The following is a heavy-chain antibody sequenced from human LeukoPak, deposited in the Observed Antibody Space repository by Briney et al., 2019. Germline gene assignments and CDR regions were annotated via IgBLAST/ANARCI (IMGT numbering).Heavy chain of an antibody. Sequence: PGGSLRLSCAASGFTLSSYAMSWVRQAPGKGLEWVSAISVSGNTYHADSVKGRFTISRDSSKSTLYLQMNRLRAEDAAVYYCAKTWGYGSGSSLYYYYYMDVWGKGTTVTISS. CDR1: GFTLSSYA. CDR3: AKTWGYGSGSSLYYYYYMDV. J-gene: IGHJ6*03. V-gene: IGHV3-23*01. D-gene: IGHD3-10*01. CDR2: ISVSGNT.